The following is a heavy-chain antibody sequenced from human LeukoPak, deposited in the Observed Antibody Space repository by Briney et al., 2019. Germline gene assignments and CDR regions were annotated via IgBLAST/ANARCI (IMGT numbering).Heavy chain of an antibody. V-gene: IGHV3-30*02. J-gene: IGHJ4*02. CDR2: IRYDGSNK. CDR3: AKEYGSGSYSGDFDY. CDR1: GFTFSSYG. D-gene: IGHD3-10*01. Sequence: PGGSLRLSCAASGFTFSSYGMHWVRQAPGKGLEWVAFIRYDGSNKYYADSVKGRFTISRDNSKDTLYLQMNSLRAEDTAVYYCAKEYGSGSYSGDFDYWGQGTLVTVSS.